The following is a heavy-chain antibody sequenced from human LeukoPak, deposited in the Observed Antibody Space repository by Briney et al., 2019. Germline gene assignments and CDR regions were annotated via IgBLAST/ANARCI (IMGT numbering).Heavy chain of an antibody. J-gene: IGHJ4*02. CDR2: ISSRSSTI. D-gene: IGHD4-17*01. V-gene: IGHV3-48*01. CDR3: GRHDYGGSPPLS. Sequence: GGSLRLSCAASGFTFSSYSMNWVRQAPGKGLEWVSYISSRSSTIYYADSVKGRFTISRDNSKNTVYLQMNNLRAEDTALYYCGRHDYGGSPPLSWGQGALVTVSS. CDR1: GFTFSSYS.